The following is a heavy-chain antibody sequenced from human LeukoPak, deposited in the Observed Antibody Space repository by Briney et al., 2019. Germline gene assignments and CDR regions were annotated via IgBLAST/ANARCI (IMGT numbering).Heavy chain of an antibody. CDR3: AKGTSSWHEFDS. Sequence: GGSLRLSCAASGFTFTSYTMNWVRQAPGKGLEWVSSVSSTSWYLYHAESMKGRFTISRDNSKNYLYLQMNSLRAEDTALYYCAKGTSSWHEFDSWGQGTLVTVSS. CDR1: GFTFTSYT. J-gene: IGHJ4*02. V-gene: IGHV3-21*04. CDR2: VSSTSWYL. D-gene: IGHD6-13*01.